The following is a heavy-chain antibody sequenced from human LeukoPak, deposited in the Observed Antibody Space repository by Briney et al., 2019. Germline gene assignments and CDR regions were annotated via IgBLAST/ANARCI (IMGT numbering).Heavy chain of an antibody. CDR1: GYSFTSYW. CDR3: ARRSYDILTGYYTFDY. J-gene: IGHJ4*02. V-gene: IGHV5-10-1*01. CDR2: TDPSDSYT. Sequence: GESLKISCKGSGYSFTSYWISWVRQMPGKGLEWMWRTDPSDSYTNYSPSFQGHVTISADKSISTAYLQWSSLKASDTAMYYCARRSYDILTGYYTFDYWGQGTLVTVSS. D-gene: IGHD3-9*01.